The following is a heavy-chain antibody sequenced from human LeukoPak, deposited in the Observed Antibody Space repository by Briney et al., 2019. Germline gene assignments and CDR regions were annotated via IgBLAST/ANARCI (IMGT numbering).Heavy chain of an antibody. CDR2: LYSDGST. V-gene: IGHV3-53*01. J-gene: IGHJ4*02. D-gene: IGHD3-10*02. Sequence: PGGSLRLSSAASGFTFSSNWKSWGRQAPGKGLEWVSLLYSDGSTFYGDSVKGRFTISRDNSKNTVYLQMNSLRGEDTAVYYCARDSCSFPNDFDYWGQGTLVTVSS. CDR1: GFTFSSNW. CDR3: ARDSCSFPNDFDY.